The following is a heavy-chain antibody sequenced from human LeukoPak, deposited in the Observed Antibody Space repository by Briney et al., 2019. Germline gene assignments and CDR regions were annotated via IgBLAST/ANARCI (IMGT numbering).Heavy chain of an antibody. CDR2: IIPIFGTA. Sequence: GASVKVSCMASGGTFSSYAISWVRQAPGQGLEWMGGIIPIFGTANYAQKFQGRVTITADESTSTAYMELSSLRSEDTAVYYCARLPLRSIAVGYYGMDVWGQGTTVTVSS. V-gene: IGHV1-69*13. CDR3: ARLPLRSIAVGYYGMDV. J-gene: IGHJ6*02. CDR1: GGTFSSYA. D-gene: IGHD6-6*01.